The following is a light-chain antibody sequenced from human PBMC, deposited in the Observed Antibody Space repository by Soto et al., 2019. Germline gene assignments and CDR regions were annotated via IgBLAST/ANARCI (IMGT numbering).Light chain of an antibody. Sequence: QSALTQPASVSGSPGQSITISCTGTRSDVGAYNYVSWYQQHPGKAPKLIIYEVSNRPSGVSNRFSGSKSGNTASLTISGLQAEDEADYYCSSYTSIVTLVFGGGTKLTVL. V-gene: IGLV2-14*01. CDR2: EVS. J-gene: IGLJ2*01. CDR1: RSDVGAYNY. CDR3: SSYTSIVTLV.